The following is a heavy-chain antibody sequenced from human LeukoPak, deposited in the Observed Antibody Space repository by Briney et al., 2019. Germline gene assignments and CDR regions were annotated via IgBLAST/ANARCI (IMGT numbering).Heavy chain of an antibody. Sequence: GGSLRLSCTASGFNFRNAWMSWVRQAPGKGLEWVANIKQDGSETYYVDSVTGRFTISRDNAKNSLSLQMNSLRAEDTAVYYCAREGNRRSFDYWGQGTLVTVSS. CDR1: GFNFRNAW. V-gene: IGHV3-7*01. D-gene: IGHD2/OR15-2a*01. J-gene: IGHJ4*02. CDR3: AREGNRRSFDY. CDR2: IKQDGSET.